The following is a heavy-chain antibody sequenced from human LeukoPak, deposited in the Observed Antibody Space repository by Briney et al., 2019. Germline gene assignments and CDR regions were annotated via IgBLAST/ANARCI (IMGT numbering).Heavy chain of an antibody. D-gene: IGHD1-26*01. V-gene: IGHV1-46*01. CDR1: GYTFTSYY. CDR3: ARQPQTIVGATYYGMDV. CDR2: INPSGGST. Sequence: ASVKVSCKASGYTFTSYYMHWVRLAPGQGFEWMGIINPSGGSTSYAQKFQGRVTMTRDTSTSTVYMELSSLRSEDTAVYYCARQPQTIVGATYYGMDVWGQGTTVTVSS. J-gene: IGHJ6*02.